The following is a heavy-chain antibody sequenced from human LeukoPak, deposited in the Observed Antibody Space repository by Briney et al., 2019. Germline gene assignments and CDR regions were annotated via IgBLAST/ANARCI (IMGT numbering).Heavy chain of an antibody. Sequence: GGSLRLSCAASGFNVSYKYMSWVRQAPGKGLEWVSILYSRGATHYLDSVQGRFTISRDNSKNALYLQMYSLRAEDTAFYYCVKDFGYSWQVRSYYYYGMDVWGQGATVTVSS. CDR1: GFNVSYKY. J-gene: IGHJ6*02. CDR2: LYSRGAT. D-gene: IGHD5-24*01. CDR3: VKDFGYSWQVRSYYYYGMDV. V-gene: IGHV3-53*05.